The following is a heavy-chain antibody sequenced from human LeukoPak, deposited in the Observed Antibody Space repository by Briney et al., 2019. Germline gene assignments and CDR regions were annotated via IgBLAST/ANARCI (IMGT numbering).Heavy chain of an antibody. CDR1: DGPFSGYY. J-gene: IGHJ2*01. Sequence: PSETLSLTCAVYDGPFSGYYWNWIRQPPGKGLEWIGEINHSGSTNYNPSLKSRVTISVDTSKKQFSLKLSSVTAADTAVYYCARVACSAGGCRYWYFDPWGRGTLVTVSS. D-gene: IGHD2-15*01. CDR3: ARVACSAGGCRYWYFDP. V-gene: IGHV4-34*01. CDR2: INHSGST.